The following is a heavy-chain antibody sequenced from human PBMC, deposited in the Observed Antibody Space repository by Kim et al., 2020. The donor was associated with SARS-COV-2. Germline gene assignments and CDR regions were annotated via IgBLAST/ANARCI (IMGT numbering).Heavy chain of an antibody. V-gene: IGHV4-59*13. CDR2: LFYSATT. Sequence: SETLSLTCTVSGDSISSYFWTWIRQPPRKGLEWIGYLFYSATTKYNPSLKSRVTISIDTSKNQLSLNLTSVTAADTAVYYCAKVRSTLIRAVIDYWGQGTLVTVSS. CDR1: GDSISSYF. D-gene: IGHD6-19*01. CDR3: AKVRSTLIRAVIDY. J-gene: IGHJ4*02.